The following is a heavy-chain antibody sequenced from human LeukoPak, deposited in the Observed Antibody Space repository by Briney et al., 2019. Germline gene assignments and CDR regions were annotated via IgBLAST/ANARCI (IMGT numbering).Heavy chain of an antibody. Sequence: ASVKVSCKTSGYSFSLYGISWVRQAPGQGPEWMGWISTSTGDTKYTQKFQGRVTLTTDTSTSTAYMELSSLRSDDTAVYHCARDDNYGIFVNVDYWGQGTLVTVSS. D-gene: IGHD4-11*01. CDR3: ARDDNYGIFVNVDY. V-gene: IGHV1-18*01. J-gene: IGHJ4*02. CDR2: ISTSTGDT. CDR1: GYSFSLYG.